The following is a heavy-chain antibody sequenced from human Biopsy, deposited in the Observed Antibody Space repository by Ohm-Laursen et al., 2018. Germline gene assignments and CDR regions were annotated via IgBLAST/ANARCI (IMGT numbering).Heavy chain of an antibody. Sequence: TLSLTCTVSGGSISSYYWTWIRQPPGKGLEWIGDVYYSGSTNRNPSLKSRVTILVDTSKNQFSLRLKSVTAADTAVYYCGRREVVITHDAFDTWGQGTMVTVSS. CDR2: VYYSGST. CDR1: GGSISSYY. D-gene: IGHD3-22*01. V-gene: IGHV4-59*08. J-gene: IGHJ3*02. CDR3: GRREVVITHDAFDT.